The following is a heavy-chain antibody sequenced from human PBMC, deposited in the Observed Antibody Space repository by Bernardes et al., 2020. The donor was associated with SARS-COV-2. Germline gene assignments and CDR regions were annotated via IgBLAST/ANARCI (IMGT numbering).Heavy chain of an antibody. V-gene: IGHV4-39*01. CDR1: GGSISSSSYY. CDR2: IYYSGST. CDR3: DSSGGSYYYDSSGYYHPGGMDV. J-gene: IGHJ6*02. Sequence: SETLSLTCTVSGGSISSSSYYWGWIRQPPGKGLEWIGSIYYSGSTYYNPSLKSRVTISVDTSKNQFSLKLSSVTAADTAVYYCDSSGGSYYYDSSGYYHPGGMDVWGQGTTVTVSS. D-gene: IGHD3-22*01.